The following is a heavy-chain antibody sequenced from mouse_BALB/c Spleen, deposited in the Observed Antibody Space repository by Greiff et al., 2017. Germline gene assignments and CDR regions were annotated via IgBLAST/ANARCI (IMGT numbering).Heavy chain of an antibody. CDR1: GYTFTSYY. V-gene: IGHV1S56*01. CDR2: IYPGNVNT. Sequence: QVQLKQSGPELVKPGASVRISCKASGYTFTSYYIHWVKQRPGQGLEWIGWIYPGNVNTKYNEKFKGKATLTADKSSSTAYMQLSSLTSEDSAVYCCARTTDYDYDAHLDDWGQGTTLTVSS. J-gene: IGHJ2*01. D-gene: IGHD2-4*01. CDR3: ARTTDYDYDAHLDD.